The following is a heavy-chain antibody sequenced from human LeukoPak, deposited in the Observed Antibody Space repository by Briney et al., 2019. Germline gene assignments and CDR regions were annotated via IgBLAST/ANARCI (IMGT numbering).Heavy chain of an antibody. CDR2: IYYSGST. J-gene: IGHJ3*02. D-gene: IGHD2-2*01. V-gene: IGHV4-59*01. CDR1: GGSISSYY. CDR3: ARGSYCSSTSCYSNDAFDI. Sequence: PSETLSLTCTVSGGSISSYYWSWIRQPPGKGLEWIGYIYYSGSTNYNPSPKSRVTISVDTSKNQFSLKLSSVTAADTAVYYCARGSYCSSTSCYSNDAFDIWGQGTMVTVSS.